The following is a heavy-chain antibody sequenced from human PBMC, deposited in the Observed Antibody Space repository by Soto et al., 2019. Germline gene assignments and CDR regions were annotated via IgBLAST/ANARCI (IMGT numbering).Heavy chain of an antibody. V-gene: IGHV5-51*01. D-gene: IGHD3-22*01. CDR3: ARTYYYDSSGYGQYGMDV. CDR1: GYSFTSYW. CDR2: IYPGDSDT. Sequence: PGESLKISCKGSGYSFTSYWIGWVRQMPGKGLEWMGIIYPGDSDTRYSPSFQGQVTISADKSISTAYLQWSSLKASDTAMYYCARTYYYDSSGYGQYGMDVWGQGTTVTVSS. J-gene: IGHJ6*02.